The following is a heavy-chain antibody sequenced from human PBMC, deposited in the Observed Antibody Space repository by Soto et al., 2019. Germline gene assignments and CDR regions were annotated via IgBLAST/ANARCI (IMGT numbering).Heavy chain of an antibody. CDR2: IYDSGST. CDR3: ARRPLSLGYCSGGSWPGPFDI. J-gene: IGHJ3*02. Sequence: QLQLQASGPGLVTPSETLSLTCTVSGGSISSSSYYWGWIRQPPGKGLEWIGSIYDSGSTYYNPSRKSRVTISVDTSKNQFSLKLSSVTAADTAVYYCARRPLSLGYCSGGSWPGPFDIWGQGTMVTVSS. D-gene: IGHD2-15*01. CDR1: GGSISSSSYY. V-gene: IGHV4-39*01.